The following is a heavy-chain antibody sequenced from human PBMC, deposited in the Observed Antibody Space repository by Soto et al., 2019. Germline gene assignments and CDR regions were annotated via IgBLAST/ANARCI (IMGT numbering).Heavy chain of an antibody. D-gene: IGHD6-13*01. CDR3: ARVTAAGKDYYYYGMDV. CDR2: INPSGGST. CDR1: GYTFTSYY. Sequence: ASVKVSCKASGYTFTSYYMHWVRQAPGQGLEWMGIINPSGGSTSYAQKFQGRVTMTRDTSTSTVYMELSSLRSEDTAVYYCARVTAAGKDYYYYGMDVWGQGTTVTVYS. V-gene: IGHV1-46*01. J-gene: IGHJ6*02.